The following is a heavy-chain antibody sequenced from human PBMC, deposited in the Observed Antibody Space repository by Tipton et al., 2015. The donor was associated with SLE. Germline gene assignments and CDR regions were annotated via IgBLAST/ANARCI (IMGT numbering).Heavy chain of an antibody. V-gene: IGHV4-31*11. CDR2: IYYSGST. J-gene: IGHJ4*02. Sequence: TLSLTCAVYGGSFSGFFWSWIRQHPGKGLEWIGYIYYSGSTYYDPSLKSRLTISVDTSKNQFSLKLSSVTAADTAVYYCARGTYGSGSYNFDYWGQGTLVTVSS. CDR1: GGSFSGFF. D-gene: IGHD3-10*01. CDR3: ARGTYGSGSYNFDY.